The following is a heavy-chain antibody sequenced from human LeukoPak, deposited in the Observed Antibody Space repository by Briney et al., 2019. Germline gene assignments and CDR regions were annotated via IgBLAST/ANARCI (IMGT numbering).Heavy chain of an antibody. D-gene: IGHD3-16*01. CDR3: ARAPRLMTRSFFDY. J-gene: IGHJ4*02. Sequence: GGSLRLSCAASGFTFSSYGMHWVRQAPGKGLEWVAVISYDGSNKYYADSVKGRFTISRDNSKNTLYLQMNSLRAEDTAVYYCARAPRLMTRSFFDYWGQGTPVTVSS. CDR2: ISYDGSNK. V-gene: IGHV3-30*03. CDR1: GFTFSSYG.